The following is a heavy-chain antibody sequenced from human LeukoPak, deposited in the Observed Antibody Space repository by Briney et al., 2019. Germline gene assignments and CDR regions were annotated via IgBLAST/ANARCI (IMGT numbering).Heavy chain of an antibody. CDR1: GFTFSSYG. V-gene: IGHV3-30*02. D-gene: IGHD5-18*01. Sequence: PGGSLRLSCAASGFTFSSYGMHWARQAPGKGLEWVAFIRYDGSNKYYADSVKGRFTISRDNSKNTLYLQMNSLRAEDTAVYYCAKDQVDTAMALPSVWGQGTLVTVSS. CDR2: IRYDGSNK. J-gene: IGHJ4*02. CDR3: AKDQVDTAMALPSV.